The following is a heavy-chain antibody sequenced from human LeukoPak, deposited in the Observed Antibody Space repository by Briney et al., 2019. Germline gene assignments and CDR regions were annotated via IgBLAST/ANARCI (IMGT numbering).Heavy chain of an antibody. CDR2: ISYDGSNK. V-gene: IGHV3-30*18. Sequence: PGGSLRLSCAASGFTFSSYGMHWVRQAPGKGLEWVAVISYDGSNKYYADSVKGRFTISRDNSKNTLYLQMNSLRAEDTAVYYCAKDNKAGSYFDYWGQGTLVTVSS. CDR1: GFTFSSYG. J-gene: IGHJ4*02. D-gene: IGHD1-26*01. CDR3: AKDNKAGSYFDY.